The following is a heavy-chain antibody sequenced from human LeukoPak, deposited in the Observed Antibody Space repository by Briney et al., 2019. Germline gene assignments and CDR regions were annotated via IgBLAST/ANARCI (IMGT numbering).Heavy chain of an antibody. CDR2: IYPGDSDT. V-gene: IGHV5-51*01. J-gene: IGHJ4*02. Sequence: GESLKISCKGSGYSFTSYWIGWVRQMPGKGLEWRGIIYPGDSDTRYSPSFQGQVTISADKSIGTAYLQWSSLKASDTAMYYCGSGSYLYYFDYWGQGTLVTVSS. D-gene: IGHD3-10*01. CDR3: GSGSYLYYFDY. CDR1: GYSFTSYW.